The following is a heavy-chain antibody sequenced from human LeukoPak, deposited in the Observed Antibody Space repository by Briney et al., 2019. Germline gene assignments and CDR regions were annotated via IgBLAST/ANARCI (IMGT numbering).Heavy chain of an antibody. V-gene: IGHV4-59*01. Sequence: SETLSLTCTVSDGSISSYYWSWIRQPPGKGLEWIGYIYYSGSTNYNPSLKSRVTISVDTSKNQISLKLSSVTAADTAVYYCARVGTTYYYDSSGYSWFDPWGQGTLVTVSS. CDR2: IYYSGST. J-gene: IGHJ5*02. D-gene: IGHD3-22*01. CDR3: ARVGTTYYYDSSGYSWFDP. CDR1: DGSISSYY.